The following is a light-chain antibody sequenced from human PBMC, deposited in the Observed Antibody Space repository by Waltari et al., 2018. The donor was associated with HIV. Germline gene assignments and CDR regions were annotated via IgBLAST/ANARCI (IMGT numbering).Light chain of an antibody. Sequence: QSALTQPGSVSGSPGQSITISCTGTSRDVGGYNYVSWYQHHPGKAPKLMIYDVSNRHSGVSNRFSGSKSGNTASLTISGLQAEDEADYYCNSYTTSSTLHVVFGGGTKLTVL. CDR3: NSYTTSSTLHVV. CDR2: DVS. V-gene: IGLV2-14*03. CDR1: SRDVGGYNY. J-gene: IGLJ2*01.